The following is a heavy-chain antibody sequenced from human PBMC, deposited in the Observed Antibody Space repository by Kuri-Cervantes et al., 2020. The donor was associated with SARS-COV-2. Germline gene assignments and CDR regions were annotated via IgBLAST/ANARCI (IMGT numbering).Heavy chain of an antibody. CDR1: GFTFSSYD. CDR3: ARDRIEAAGDYYYYMDV. Sequence: GESLKISCAACGFTFSSYDMHWVRQATGKGLEWVSAIGTPGDTYYPGSVKGQFTISRENAKNSLYLQMNSLRAGDTAVYYCARDRIEAAGDYYYYMDVWGKGTTVTVSS. V-gene: IGHV3-13*03. J-gene: IGHJ6*03. CDR2: IGTPGDT. D-gene: IGHD6-13*01.